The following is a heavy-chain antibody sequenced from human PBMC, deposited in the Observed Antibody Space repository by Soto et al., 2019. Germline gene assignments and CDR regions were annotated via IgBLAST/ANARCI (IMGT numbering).Heavy chain of an antibody. D-gene: IGHD1-1*01. CDR2: NNANSGGT. V-gene: IGHV1-2*02. J-gene: IGHJ4*02. Sequence: GAAGKGSCENSGNTFTGFYMHWRRPAPGQGLECTGWNNANSGGTKYAQKFQGRVTMTRDTSIRTAYMDLSRLTYEDTAMYYRARDGLTTLELATPFWGQGTLVTVSS. CDR1: GNTFTGFY. CDR3: ARDGLTTLELATPF.